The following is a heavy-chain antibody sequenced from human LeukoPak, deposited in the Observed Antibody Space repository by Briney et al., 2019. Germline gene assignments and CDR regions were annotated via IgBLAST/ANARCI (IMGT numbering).Heavy chain of an antibody. Sequence: GGSLRLSCAASGFRTIDYVMNWVRQAPGKGLEWVAVISYDGSNKSYAGSVKGRFTISSDKPKNTLYLQMNSLRPEDTAVYYCARTSYDFWSGYYDSWGQGTLVTVAS. J-gene: IGHJ4*02. V-gene: IGHV3-30*03. D-gene: IGHD3-3*01. CDR2: ISYDGSNK. CDR1: GFRTIDYV. CDR3: ARTSYDFWSGYYDS.